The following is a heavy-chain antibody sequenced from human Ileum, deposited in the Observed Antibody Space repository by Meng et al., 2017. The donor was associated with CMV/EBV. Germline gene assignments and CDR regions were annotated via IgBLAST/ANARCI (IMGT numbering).Heavy chain of an antibody. D-gene: IGHD3-10*01. Sequence: QVTLKESGPTLVKPTQTLTLTCTVSGFSLTTTGVGVGWIRKPPGKALEWLAIIYWDGGRRYNPSLRSRLTIMKDTSGNQVVLKMADMDPVDTATYYCAQTSTGNIPFSYLFDYWGQGALVTVSS. J-gene: IGHJ4*02. CDR1: GFSLTTTGVG. CDR2: IYWDGGR. V-gene: IGHV2-5*02. CDR3: AQTSTGNIPFSYLFDY.